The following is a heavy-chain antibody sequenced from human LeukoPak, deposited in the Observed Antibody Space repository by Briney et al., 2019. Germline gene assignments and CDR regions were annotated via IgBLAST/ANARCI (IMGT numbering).Heavy chain of an antibody. CDR3: ARERRLGTKHIDY. D-gene: IGHD7-27*01. Sequence: PGGSLRLSCAASGFTFNTYTMNWVRQAPGKGLEWVSYISGSSGIIDYADSVRGRFTISRDNAKNSLYLQMNSLRAEDTAVYYCARERRLGTKHIDYWGQGTLVTVSS. CDR2: ISGSSGII. CDR1: GFTFNTYT. J-gene: IGHJ4*02. V-gene: IGHV3-48*01.